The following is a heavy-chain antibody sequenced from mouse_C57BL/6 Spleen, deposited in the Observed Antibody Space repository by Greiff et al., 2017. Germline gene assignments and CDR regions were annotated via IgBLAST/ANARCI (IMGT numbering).Heavy chain of an antibody. Sequence: EVNLVESGGGLVKPGGSLKLSCAASGFPFSDYGMHWVRQAPEKGLEWVAYISSGSSTIYYADTVKGRFTISRDNAKNTLFLQMTSLRSEDTAMYYCARQDYSNWGFAYWGQGTLVTVSA. J-gene: IGHJ3*01. CDR3: ARQDYSNWGFAY. V-gene: IGHV5-17*01. CDR1: GFPFSDYG. D-gene: IGHD2-5*01. CDR2: ISSGSSTI.